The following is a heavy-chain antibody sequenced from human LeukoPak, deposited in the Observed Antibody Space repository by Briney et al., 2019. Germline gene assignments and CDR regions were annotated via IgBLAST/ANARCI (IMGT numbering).Heavy chain of an antibody. CDR1: GYTFTGYY. J-gene: IGHJ4*02. CDR3: ARVISSGWYYFDY. V-gene: IGHV1-2*02. Sequence: ASVKASCKASGYTFTGYYMHWVRQAPGQGLEWMGWINPNSGGTNYAQKFQGRVTMTRDTSISTAYMELSRLRSDDTAVYYCARVISSGWYYFDYWGQGTLVTVSS. CDR2: INPNSGGT. D-gene: IGHD6-19*01.